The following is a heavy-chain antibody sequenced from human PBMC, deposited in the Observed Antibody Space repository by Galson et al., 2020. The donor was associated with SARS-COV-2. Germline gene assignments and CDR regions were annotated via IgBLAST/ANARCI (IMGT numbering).Heavy chain of an antibody. D-gene: IGHD3-22*01. Sequence: SETLSLTCTVSGGSINNNNFYWGWIRQPPGKGLKWIGSIFYSGSTYYNPSLKSRVSMFVDTSKNQFSLRLNSVTAADTAVYYCARDSSGNYYSAFDIWGQGTVVSVSS. CDR3: ARDSSGNYYSAFDI. V-gene: IGHV4-39*01. CDR1: GGSINNNNFY. J-gene: IGHJ3*02. CDR2: IFYSGST.